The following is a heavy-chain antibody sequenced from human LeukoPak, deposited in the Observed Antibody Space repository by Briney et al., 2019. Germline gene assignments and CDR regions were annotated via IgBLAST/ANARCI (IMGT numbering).Heavy chain of an antibody. D-gene: IGHD3-22*01. V-gene: IGHV3-30*18. CDR2: ISYDGSNK. Sequence: GGSLRLSCAASGFTFSSYGMHWVRQAPGNGLEWVAVISYDGSNKYYADSVKGRFTISRDNSKNTLYLQMNSLRAEDTAVYYCAKDRNGQTYFYDSSSFDYWGQGTLVTVSS. CDR3: AKDRNGQTYFYDSSSFDY. CDR1: GFTFSSYG. J-gene: IGHJ4*02.